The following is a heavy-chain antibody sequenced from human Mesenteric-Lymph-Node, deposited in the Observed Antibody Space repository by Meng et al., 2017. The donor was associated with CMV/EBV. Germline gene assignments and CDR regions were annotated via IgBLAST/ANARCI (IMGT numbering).Heavy chain of an antibody. CDR1: GYTFSNYG. CDR2: ITPYNGNI. V-gene: IGHV1-18*01. J-gene: IGHJ6*02. Sequence: ASVKVSCKTSGYTFSNYGITWVRQAPGQGLEWMGWITPYNGNINYAHKFQDRVTLTTDTSTSTAYMELRSLRSDDTAVYYCAREDSNYAGYYYYGMDVWGLGTTVTVSS. D-gene: IGHD4-11*01. CDR3: AREDSNYAGYYYYGMDV.